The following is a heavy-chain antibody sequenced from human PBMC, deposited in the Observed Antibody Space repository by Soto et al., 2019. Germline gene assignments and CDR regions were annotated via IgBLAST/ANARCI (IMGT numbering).Heavy chain of an antibody. V-gene: IGHV4-30-2*01. CDR3: ARHSYYSNPLRFDP. D-gene: IGHD4-4*01. CDR1: GGSISSGGYS. CDR2: MYHSGST. Sequence: PSETLSLTCAVSGGSISSGGYSWSWIRQPPGKGLEWIGYMYHSGSTYYNPSLKSRVTISIDRSKNQFSLKLSSVTAADTAVYYCARHSYYSNPLRFDPWGQGTLVTVSS. J-gene: IGHJ5*02.